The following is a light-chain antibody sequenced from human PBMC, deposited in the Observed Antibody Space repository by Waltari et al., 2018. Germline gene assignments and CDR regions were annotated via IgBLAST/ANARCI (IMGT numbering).Light chain of an antibody. CDR3: CSYAGSYTMV. J-gene: IGLJ2*01. CDR1: SSDVGGYNY. Sequence: QSALTQPRSVSGSPGQSVTISCTGTSSDVGGYNYVSWYQQHPGKAPKLMIYDVSKRPSVFPDRFSGSNSGNTASLTISGLQAEDEADYYCCSYAGSYTMVFGGGTKLTVL. V-gene: IGLV2-11*01. CDR2: DVS.